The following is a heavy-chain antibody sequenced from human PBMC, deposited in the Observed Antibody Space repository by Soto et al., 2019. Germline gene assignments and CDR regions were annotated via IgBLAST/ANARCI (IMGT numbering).Heavy chain of an antibody. Sequence: PGGSLRLSCAASGFIFSDYEINWVRQAPGKGLEWVSYISGSGLTIYYADSVKGRFTISRDNAKNSLYLQMNSLGVEDTAVYYCARGPYRNTYNGFDSWGQGTLVTVSS. CDR3: ARGPYRNTYNGFDS. J-gene: IGHJ5*02. CDR1: GFIFSDYE. V-gene: IGHV3-48*03. D-gene: IGHD5-12*01. CDR2: ISGSGLTI.